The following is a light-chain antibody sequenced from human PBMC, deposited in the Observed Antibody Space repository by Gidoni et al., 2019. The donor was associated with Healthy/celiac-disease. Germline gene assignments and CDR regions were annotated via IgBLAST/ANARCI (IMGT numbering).Light chain of an antibody. CDR2: GAS. CDR1: QSVSSN. J-gene: IGKJ5*01. Sequence: EIVLPPSPATLSVAPGDRATLSCRASQSVSSNLAWYQQKPGQAPRLLIYGASTRATGIPSRFSGSGSGTEFTLTISSLQSEDFAVYYCQQYNNWPPITFXXXTRLEIK. V-gene: IGKV3-15*01. CDR3: QQYNNWPPIT.